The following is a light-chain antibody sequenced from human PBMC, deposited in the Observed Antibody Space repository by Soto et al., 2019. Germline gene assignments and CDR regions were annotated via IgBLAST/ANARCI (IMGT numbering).Light chain of an antibody. J-gene: IGLJ1*01. V-gene: IGLV2-8*01. CDR1: SSDVGAFNY. CDR3: SSFVDGSSYV. Sequence: QSALTQPPSASGSPGQSVTISCTGTSSDVGAFNYVSWYQRHPGKVPKFMIYEVDKRPPGVPDRFSGSKSGNTAYLTISGLQAEDEAEYFCSSFVDGSSYVFGTGTQLTVL. CDR2: EVD.